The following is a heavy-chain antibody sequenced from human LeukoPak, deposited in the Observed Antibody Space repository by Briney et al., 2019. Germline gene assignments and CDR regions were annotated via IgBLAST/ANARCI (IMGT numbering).Heavy chain of an antibody. J-gene: IGHJ4*02. D-gene: IGHD3-22*01. CDR1: GYTFTSYG. CDR3: ASTPDYYDSSGYYFIEGYFDY. CDR2: ISAYNGNT. V-gene: IGHV1-18*01. Sequence: ASVKVSCKASGYTFTSYGISWVRQAPGQGLEWMGWISAYNGNTNYAQKLQGRVTMTTDTSTSTAYMELRSLRSDDTAVCYCASTPDYYDSSGYYFIEGYFDYWGQGTLVTVSS.